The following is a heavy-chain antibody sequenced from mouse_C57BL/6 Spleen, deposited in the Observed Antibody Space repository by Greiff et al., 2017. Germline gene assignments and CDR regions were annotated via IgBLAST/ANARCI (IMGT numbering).Heavy chain of an antibody. V-gene: IGHV14-4*01. CDR1: GFNIKDDY. J-gene: IGHJ2*01. CDR2: IDPENGDT. CDR3: TTGNYYGRSFDY. D-gene: IGHD1-1*01. Sequence: EVMLQQSGAELVRPGASVKLSCTASGFNIKDDYMHWVKQRPEQGLEWIGWIDPENGDTEYASKFQGKATIRADTSSNTAYLQLSSLTSEDTAVYYCTTGNYYGRSFDYWGQGTTLTVSS.